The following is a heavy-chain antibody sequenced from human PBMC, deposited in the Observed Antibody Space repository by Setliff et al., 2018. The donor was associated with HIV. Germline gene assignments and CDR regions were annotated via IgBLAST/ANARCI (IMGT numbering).Heavy chain of an antibody. CDR1: RFDLNNYW. V-gene: IGHV3-7*01. Sequence: GGSLRLSCAASRFDLNNYWMCWVRQAPGKGLEWVANIGQDGSEKNYVDSVKGRFTISRDNAKNSMDLQMNSLRAEDTAIYYCARKLRPGHGVDVWGQGTTVTVSS. D-gene: IGHD3-10*01. CDR2: IGQDGSEK. CDR3: ARKLRPGHGVDV. J-gene: IGHJ6*02.